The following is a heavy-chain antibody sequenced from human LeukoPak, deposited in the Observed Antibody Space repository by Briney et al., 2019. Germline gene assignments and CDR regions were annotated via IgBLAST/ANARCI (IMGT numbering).Heavy chain of an antibody. J-gene: IGHJ3*02. CDR3: ARRRRIYGDYFVRAFDI. V-gene: IGHV3-43*01. CDR2: ISWDGDTT. Sequence: GGSLRLSCAASRFTFDDYIMHWVRQAPGKGLEWVSLISWDGDTTYYADSVKGRFTISRDNAKNSLYLQMNSLRAEDTAVYYCARRRRIYGDYFVRAFDIWGQGTMVTVSS. D-gene: IGHD4-17*01. CDR1: RFTFDDYI.